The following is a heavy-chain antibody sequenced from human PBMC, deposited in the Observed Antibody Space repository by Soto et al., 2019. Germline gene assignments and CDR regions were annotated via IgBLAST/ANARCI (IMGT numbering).Heavy chain of an antibody. CDR2: IWYDGSNK. D-gene: IGHD4-17*01. CDR3: ARGFPTVPTWLLFDS. J-gene: IGHJ4*02. CDR1: GFTFSNYG. V-gene: IGHV3-33*01. Sequence: PGGSLRLSCAASGFTFSNYGMHWVRQAPGKGLEWVAVIWYDGSNKYYADSAKGRFTISRDNSKNTLSLQMNSLRAEDTAVYYCARGFPTVPTWLLFDSWGQGALVTV.